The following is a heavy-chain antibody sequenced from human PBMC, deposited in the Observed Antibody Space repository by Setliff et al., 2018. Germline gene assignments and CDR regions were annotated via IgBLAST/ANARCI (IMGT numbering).Heavy chain of an antibody. CDR3: ARLPNYVWGSPVDY. J-gene: IGHJ4*02. Sequence: PSETLSLTCTVSSGSISYNNWWTWVRQPPGKGLEWIGEIYHTESTNYNPSLKSRVTISVDTSKNQFSLTLSSVTAADTAVYYCARLPNYVWGSPVDYWGQGTLVTVSS. V-gene: IGHV4-4*02. CDR1: SGSISYNNW. CDR2: IYHTEST. D-gene: IGHD3-16*01.